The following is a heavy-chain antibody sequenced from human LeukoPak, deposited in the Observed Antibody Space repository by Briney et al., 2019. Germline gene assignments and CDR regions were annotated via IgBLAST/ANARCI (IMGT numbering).Heavy chain of an antibody. Sequence: GGSLRLSCAASGFTFGSYGMHWVRQAPGKGLEWVAVISYDGSNKYYADSVKGRFTISRDNSKNTLYLQMNSLRAEDTAVYYCAKTYSSLRAYYMDVWGKGTTVTVSS. J-gene: IGHJ6*03. CDR2: ISYDGSNK. D-gene: IGHD6-13*01. CDR1: GFTFGSYG. CDR3: AKTYSSLRAYYMDV. V-gene: IGHV3-30*18.